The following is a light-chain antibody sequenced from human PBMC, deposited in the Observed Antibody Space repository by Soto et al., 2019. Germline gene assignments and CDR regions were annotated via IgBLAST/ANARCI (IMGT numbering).Light chain of an antibody. CDR2: EVS. CDR3: CSYAGSSTYV. J-gene: IGLJ1*01. Sequence: QSALTQPASVSGSPGQSITISCTGTSSDVGSYNLVSWYQQHPGKAPNLMIYEVSKRPSGVSNRFSGSKSGNTASLTISGLQAEDDAEYYCCSYAGSSTYVFGTGTKVTVL. V-gene: IGLV2-23*02. CDR1: SSDVGSYNL.